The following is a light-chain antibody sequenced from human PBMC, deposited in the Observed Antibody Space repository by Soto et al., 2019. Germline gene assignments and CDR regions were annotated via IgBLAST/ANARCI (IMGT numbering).Light chain of an antibody. J-gene: IGKJ3*01. Sequence: AIQMTQSPSSLSGAVGGRVTITCRASQGIKNDLNWYQQKPGKAPQLLIYGASTLQRGVPSRFSGSGSGIDFTLTLSSLQPEDFATYYCLQDFKYPRTFGPGTRVDL. V-gene: IGKV1-6*01. CDR1: QGIKND. CDR2: GAS. CDR3: LQDFKYPRT.